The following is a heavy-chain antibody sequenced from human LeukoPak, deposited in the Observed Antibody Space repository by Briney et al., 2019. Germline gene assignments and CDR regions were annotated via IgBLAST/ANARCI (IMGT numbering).Heavy chain of an antibody. CDR3: AKPRIPVAGTDLDF. D-gene: IGHD6-19*01. CDR1: GFTFSTYA. J-gene: IGHJ4*02. Sequence: PGGSLRLSCAASGFTFSTYAMHWVRQAPGKGLEWVAVISYDGSNKYYADSVKGRFTISRDNSKNTLYLQMNSLRAEDTAVYYCAKPRIPVAGTDLDFWGQGTLVTVSS. V-gene: IGHV3-30*18. CDR2: ISYDGSNK.